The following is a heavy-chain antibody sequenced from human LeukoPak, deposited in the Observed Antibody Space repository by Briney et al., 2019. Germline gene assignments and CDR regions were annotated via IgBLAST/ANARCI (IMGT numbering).Heavy chain of an antibody. CDR2: INPSGGST. V-gene: IGHV1-46*01. J-gene: IGHJ4*02. Sequence: ASVKVSCKASGYTFTSYYMHWVRQAPGQGLEWMGIINPSGGSTSYAQKFQGRVTMTRDTSTSTVYMELSSLRSEDTAVYYCATMHSSGYYYYWGQGTLVTVSS. CDR1: GYTFTSYY. D-gene: IGHD3-22*01. CDR3: ATMHSSGYYYY.